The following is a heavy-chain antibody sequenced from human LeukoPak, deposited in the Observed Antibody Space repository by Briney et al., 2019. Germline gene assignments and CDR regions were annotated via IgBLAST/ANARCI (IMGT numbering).Heavy chain of an antibody. D-gene: IGHD1-1*01. J-gene: IGHJ5*02. CDR1: GYTFTSYD. CDR2: MNPNSGNT. V-gene: IGHV1-8*01. Sequence: ASVKVSCKASGYTFTSYDINWVRQATGQGLEWLGWMNPNSGNTGYAQKFQGRVTMTRNTSISTAYMELSSLRSEDTAVYYCARGPRSGWNDVWFDPWGQGTLVTVSS. CDR3: ARGPRSGWNDVWFDP.